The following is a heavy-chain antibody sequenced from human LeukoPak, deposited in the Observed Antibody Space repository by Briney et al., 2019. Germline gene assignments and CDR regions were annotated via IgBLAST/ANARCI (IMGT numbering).Heavy chain of an antibody. CDR3: GRDLGGVAVAGISY. Sequence: ASVKVSCKASGYTFTGYYMHWVRQAPGKGLEWMGGFDPEEGETIYAQKFQGRVTMTEDTSTDTAYMELSSLRSEDTAVYYCGRDLGGVAVAGISYWGQGALVTVSS. V-gene: IGHV1-24*01. CDR2: FDPEEGET. D-gene: IGHD6-19*01. CDR1: GYTFTGYY. J-gene: IGHJ4*02.